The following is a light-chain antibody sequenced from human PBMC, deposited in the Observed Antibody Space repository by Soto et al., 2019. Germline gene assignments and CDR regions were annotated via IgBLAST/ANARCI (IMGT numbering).Light chain of an antibody. J-gene: IGKJ4*01. CDR3: QQYASSPLT. V-gene: IGKV3-20*01. CDR1: QSFSSNY. Sequence: EIVMTQSPGTLSLSPGERGTLSCRCIQSFSSNYIAGHQQKPGKAPRLLIYGASSRATGIPDRFSGSGSGTDFTLTINGLEPEDCAVYYCQQYASSPLTFGGGTKVDI. CDR2: GAS.